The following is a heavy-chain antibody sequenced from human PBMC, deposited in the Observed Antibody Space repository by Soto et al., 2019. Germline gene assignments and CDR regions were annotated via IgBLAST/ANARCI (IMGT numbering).Heavy chain of an antibody. V-gene: IGHV4-38-2*01. CDR2: ISHSGTT. J-gene: IGHJ5*02. D-gene: IGHD2-15*01. Sequence: SETLSLTCVVSGYSITTGYYWGWIRQPPGKGLEWIGSISHSGTTLYSSSLKSRVTISNDASKNQFSLKVNSVIAADTAVYYCARSGGGADCFDPWGPGSPVTVSS. CDR1: GYSITTGYY. CDR3: ARSGGGADCFDP.